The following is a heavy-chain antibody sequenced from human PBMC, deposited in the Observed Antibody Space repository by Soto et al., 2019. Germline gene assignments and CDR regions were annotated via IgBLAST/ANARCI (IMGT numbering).Heavy chain of an antibody. D-gene: IGHD3-22*01. J-gene: IGHJ4*02. Sequence: QVQLEQSGAELKKPGSSVKVSCKASGGTLNKYLISWVRQAPGQGLEWMGGIVPIFETPHYAQKFQGRLTIKAEESTSTVYMEMSNLRSDDTGVFYCVFYYDKSGTSNTEAYWGRGTPVTVSS. CDR1: GGTLNKYL. V-gene: IGHV1-69*01. CDR2: IVPIFETP. CDR3: VFYYDKSGTSNTEAY.